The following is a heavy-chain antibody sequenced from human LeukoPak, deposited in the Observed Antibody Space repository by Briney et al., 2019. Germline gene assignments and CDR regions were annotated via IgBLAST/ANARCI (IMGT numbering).Heavy chain of an antibody. CDR1: GYTFTTYG. CDR2: ISAYNGNT. Sequence: SVQVSCNASGYTFTTYGISWVRQAPGQGHEWMGWISAYNGNTNYAQKLQGRVTMTTDTSTSTAYMELRSLRSDDTAVYYCAREQLGPFDYWGQGTLVTVSS. V-gene: IGHV1-18*01. J-gene: IGHJ4*02. CDR3: AREQLGPFDY. D-gene: IGHD6-6*01.